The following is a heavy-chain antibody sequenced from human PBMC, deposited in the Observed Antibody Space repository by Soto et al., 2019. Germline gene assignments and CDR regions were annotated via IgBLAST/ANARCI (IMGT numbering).Heavy chain of an antibody. D-gene: IGHD3-10*01. Sequence: GSLRLSCAASGFTFSSYAMSWVRQAPGKGLEWVSAISGSGGSTYYADSVKGRFTISRDNSKNTLYLQMNSLRAEDTAVYYCARIPLLWFGELLSYYYYGMDVWGQGTTVTVSS. CDR1: GFTFSSYA. CDR3: ARIPLLWFGELLSYYYYGMDV. V-gene: IGHV3-23*01. CDR2: ISGSGGST. J-gene: IGHJ6*02.